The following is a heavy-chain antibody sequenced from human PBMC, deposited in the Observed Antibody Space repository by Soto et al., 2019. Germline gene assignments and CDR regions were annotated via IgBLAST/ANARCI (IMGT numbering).Heavy chain of an antibody. CDR2: ISTYNGNT. V-gene: IGHV1-18*01. Sequence: ASVKVSCKASGYTFTRYGITSVRQAPGQGLEYLGWISTYNGNTDFAQKVQNRVTLTTDPSTSTAYMELRSLRPDDTAVYYCAREKVLITPNWFDPWGQGTLVTVSS. J-gene: IGHJ5*02. D-gene: IGHD3-16*01. CDR3: AREKVLITPNWFDP. CDR1: GYTFTRYG.